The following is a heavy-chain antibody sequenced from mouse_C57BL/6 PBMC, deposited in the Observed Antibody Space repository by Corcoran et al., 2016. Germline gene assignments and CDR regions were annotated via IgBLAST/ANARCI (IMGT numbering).Heavy chain of an antibody. CDR3: ARRLPQVMDF. CDR2: IYPTSGNI. CDR1: GYTFTSYG. Sequence: QVQLQQSGAELARPGASVKLSCKASGYTFTSYGISGVKQRTGQGLEGIGEIYPTSGNIYYNEKFKGKATLTAEKSSSTAYMELRRLISEDSAAYVCARRLPQVMDFWRQGTSVTVSS. V-gene: IGHV1-81*01. D-gene: IGHD6-1*01. J-gene: IGHJ4*01.